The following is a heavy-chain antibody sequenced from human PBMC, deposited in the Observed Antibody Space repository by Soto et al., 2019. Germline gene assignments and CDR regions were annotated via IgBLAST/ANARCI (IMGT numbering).Heavy chain of an antibody. V-gene: IGHV3-23*01. CDR2: ISGSGGST. J-gene: IGHJ3*02. D-gene: IGHD3-22*01. Sequence: EVQLLESGGGLVQPGGSLRLSCAASGFTFSSYAMSWVRQAPGKGLEWVSAISGSGGSTYYADSVKGRFTISRDNSKNTLYLQMNSLRAEDTAVYYCAKDAGYYYDSSGYQAAIDIWGQGTMVTVSS. CDR3: AKDAGYYYDSSGYQAAIDI. CDR1: GFTFSSYA.